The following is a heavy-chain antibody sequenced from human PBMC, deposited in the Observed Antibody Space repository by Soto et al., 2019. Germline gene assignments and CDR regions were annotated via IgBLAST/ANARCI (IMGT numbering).Heavy chain of an antibody. CDR3: ARGYDILTGYYSPLSDY. V-gene: IGHV1-2*04. Sequence: SLNGARKAAGYRFTGYYVDWVRLNTRQGLEWMGWINPNSGGTNYAQKFQGWVTMTRDTSISTAYMELSRLRSDDTAVYYCARGYDILTGYYSPLSDYWGQGTLVTVSS. CDR2: INPNSGGT. J-gene: IGHJ4*02. CDR1: GYRFTGYY. D-gene: IGHD3-9*01.